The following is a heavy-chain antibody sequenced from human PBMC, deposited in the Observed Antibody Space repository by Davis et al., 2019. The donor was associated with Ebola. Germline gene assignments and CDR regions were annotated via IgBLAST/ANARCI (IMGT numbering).Heavy chain of an antibody. CDR1: GYTFTSYG. D-gene: IGHD2/OR15-2a*01. V-gene: IGHV1-18*01. Sequence: AASVKVSCKASGYTFTSYGITWVRQAPGQGLEWMGWISAYLGNTNYAQKFQDRVTMTEDTSTDTAYMKVSSLRSEDTAVYYCVIGGRAGGFDYWGQGTLVTVSS. CDR2: ISAYLGNT. CDR3: VIGGRAGGFDY. J-gene: IGHJ4*02.